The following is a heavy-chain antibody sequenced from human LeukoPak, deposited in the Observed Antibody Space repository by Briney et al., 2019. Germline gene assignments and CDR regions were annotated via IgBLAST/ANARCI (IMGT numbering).Heavy chain of an antibody. CDR3: ASGRQLGY. CDR1: GFSFSNYW. J-gene: IGHJ4*02. CDR2: IKEDGSEK. V-gene: IGHV3-7*01. D-gene: IGHD6-13*01. Sequence: GGSLSLSCAASGFSFSNYWMSWVRQAPGKGLEWVANIKEDGSEKYYVDSVKGRFTISRDNARNSLYLQMNSLRAEDTAVYYSASGRQLGYWGQGTLVTVSS.